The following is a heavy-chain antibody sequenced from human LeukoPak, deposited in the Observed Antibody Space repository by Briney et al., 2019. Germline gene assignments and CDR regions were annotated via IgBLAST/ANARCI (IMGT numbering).Heavy chain of an antibody. CDR1: GFSFSDYS. V-gene: IGHV3-21*01. CDR2: INSRSNDI. J-gene: IGHJ4*02. CDR3: ARDVYDGKLGALGY. D-gene: IGHD1-26*01. Sequence: PGGSLRLSCVASGFSFSDYSMNWVRQAPGKGLEWVSSINSRSNDIYYADSVKGRFTISRDNAKNSLYLQMNSLRAEDTAVYYCARDVYDGKLGALGYWGQGTLVTVSS.